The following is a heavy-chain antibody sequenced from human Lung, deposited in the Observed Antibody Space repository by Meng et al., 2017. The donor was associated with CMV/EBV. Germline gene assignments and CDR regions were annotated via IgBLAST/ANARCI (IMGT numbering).Heavy chain of an antibody. J-gene: IGHJ4*01. Sequence: VQLVQSGAEVKRPGASAKISCQASGYSCSGFYLNWARQAPGHGLEWLGRVNPISDDTHLAQKFEGRITVTRGATINTAFMEWTRLRPDDTAVDYCAKSSDNGWSSWGPGTLVTVSS. D-gene: IGHD6-19*01. CDR2: VNPISDDT. V-gene: IGHV1-2*06. CDR1: GYSCSGFY. CDR3: AKSSDNGWSS.